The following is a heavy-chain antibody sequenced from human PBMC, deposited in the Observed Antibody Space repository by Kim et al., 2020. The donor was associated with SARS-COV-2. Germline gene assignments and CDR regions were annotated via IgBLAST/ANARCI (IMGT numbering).Heavy chain of an antibody. J-gene: IGHJ5*02. V-gene: IGHV3-33*05. D-gene: IGHD6-13*01. CDR3: ARAHGIAAAGTGNWFDP. Sequence: GGSLRLSCAASGFTFSSYGMHWVRQAPGKGLEWVAVISYDGSNIYYADSVKGRFTISRDNSKNTLYLQMNSLRAEDTAVYYCARAHGIAAAGTGNWFDPWGQGTLVTVSS. CDR1: GFTFSSYG. CDR2: ISYDGSNI.